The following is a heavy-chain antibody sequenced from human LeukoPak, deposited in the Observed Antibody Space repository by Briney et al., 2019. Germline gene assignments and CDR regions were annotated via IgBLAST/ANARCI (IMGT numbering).Heavy chain of an antibody. D-gene: IGHD2-15*01. Sequence: PAETLSLTRTVSGGPISSYYWIGIRHPAGKGLEGMGRIYTSGSTNYNPSLKSRVTMSVDTSKTQFSLKLSSVTAAATAVYYCARDGCSGGSCRYNWFDPWGQGTLVTVSS. CDR3: ARDGCSGGSCRYNWFDP. V-gene: IGHV4-4*07. CDR2: IYTSGST. J-gene: IGHJ5*02. CDR1: GGPISSYY.